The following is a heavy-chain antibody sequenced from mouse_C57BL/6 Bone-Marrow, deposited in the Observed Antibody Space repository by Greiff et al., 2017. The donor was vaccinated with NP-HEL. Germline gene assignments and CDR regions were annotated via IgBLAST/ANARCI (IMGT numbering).Heavy chain of an antibody. Sequence: VQLQQSGPELVKPGASVKISCKASGYSFTGYYMNWVKQSPEKSLEWIGEINPSTGGTTYNQKFKAKATLTVDKSSSTAYMQLKSLTSEDSAVYYCARSRGDYYGSIWYFDVWGTGTTVTVSS. J-gene: IGHJ1*03. CDR1: GYSFTGYY. V-gene: IGHV1-42*01. D-gene: IGHD1-1*01. CDR2: INPSTGGT. CDR3: ARSRGDYYGSIWYFDV.